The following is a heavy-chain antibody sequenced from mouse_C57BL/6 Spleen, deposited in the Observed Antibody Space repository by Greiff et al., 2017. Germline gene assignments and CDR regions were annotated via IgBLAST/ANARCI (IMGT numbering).Heavy chain of an antibody. D-gene: IGHD2-1*01. V-gene: IGHV1-55*01. CDR1: GYTFTSYW. CDR2: IYPGSGST. Sequence: QVQLQQPGAELVKPGASVKMSCKASGYTFTSYWITWVKQRPGQGLEWIGDIYPGSGSTNYNEKFKSKATLTVDTSSSTAYMQLSSLTSEDSAVYYCARWGGNYWYFDVWGTGTTVIVSS. CDR3: ARWGGNYWYFDV. J-gene: IGHJ1*03.